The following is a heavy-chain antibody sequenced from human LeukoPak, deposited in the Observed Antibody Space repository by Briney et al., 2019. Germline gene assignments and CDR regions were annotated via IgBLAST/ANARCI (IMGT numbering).Heavy chain of an antibody. Sequence: PGGSLRLSCAASGFTFSSYSMNWVRQAPGKGLEWVSAISGSGGSTYYADSVKGRFTISRDNSKNTLYLQMNSLRAEDTAVYYCAKGVYAIRPHCFDYWGQGTLVTVSS. D-gene: IGHD2-8*01. J-gene: IGHJ4*02. CDR3: AKGVYAIRPHCFDY. CDR1: GFTFSSYS. CDR2: ISGSGGST. V-gene: IGHV3-23*01.